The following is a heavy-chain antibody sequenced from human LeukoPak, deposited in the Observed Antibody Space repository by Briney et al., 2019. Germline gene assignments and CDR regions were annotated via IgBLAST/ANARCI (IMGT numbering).Heavy chain of an antibody. CDR3: ARGRDGYNFLNRGEYYYFDY. V-gene: IGHV4-61*02. CDR2: FYTSGNT. D-gene: IGHD5-24*01. J-gene: IGHJ4*02. CDR1: GGSISSGTYY. Sequence: SETPSLTCTVSGGSISSGTYYWSWIRQPAGKGLEWIGRFYTSGNTNYNPSLKSRVTISVDTSKNQFSLRLNSVTAADTAVYYCARGRDGYNFLNRGEYYYFDYWGQGTLVTVSS.